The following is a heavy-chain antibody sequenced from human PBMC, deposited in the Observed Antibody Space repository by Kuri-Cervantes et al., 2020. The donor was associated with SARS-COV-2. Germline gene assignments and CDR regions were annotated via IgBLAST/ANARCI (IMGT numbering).Heavy chain of an antibody. J-gene: IGHJ4*02. D-gene: IGHD3-22*01. CDR3: ARDLAYDSSGYAFDY. V-gene: IGHV4-61*02. CDR2: IYTSGST. CDR1: GGSISSGSYY. Sequence: SETLSLTCTVSGGSISSGSYYWSWIRQPAGKGLEWIGRIYTSGSTNYNPSLKSRVTISVDTSKNQSSLKLSSVTAADTAVHYCARDLAYDSSGYAFDYWGQGTLVTVSS.